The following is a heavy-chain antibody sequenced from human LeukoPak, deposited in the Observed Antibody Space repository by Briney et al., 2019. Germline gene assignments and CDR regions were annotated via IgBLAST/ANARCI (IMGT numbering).Heavy chain of an antibody. CDR3: AREVYDSSAMYYHYYYGMDV. D-gene: IGHD3-22*01. J-gene: IGHJ6*02. V-gene: IGHV1-18*01. CDR2: ISAYNGNT. Sequence: ASVKVSCKASGYTFTSYGISWVRQAPGQGLEWMGWISAYNGNTNYAQKLQGRVTMTTDTSTSTAYMELRSLRSDDTAVYYCAREVYDSSAMYYHYYYGMDVWGPGTTVTVSS. CDR1: GYTFTSYG.